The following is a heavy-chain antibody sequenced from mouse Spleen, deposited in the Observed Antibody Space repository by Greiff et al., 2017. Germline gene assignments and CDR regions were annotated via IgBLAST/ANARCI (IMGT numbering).Heavy chain of an antibody. J-gene: IGHJ4*01. CDR2: ISTYYGYA. CDR3: ARWVYEYDGYYYAMDY. CDR1: GYTFTDYA. D-gene: IGHD2-4*01. Sequence: VQLQQSGAELVRPGVSVKISCKGSGYTFTDYAMHWVKQSHAKSLEWIGVISTYYGYASYNQKFKGKATMTVDKSSSTAYMELARLTSEDSAIYYCARWVYEYDGYYYAMDYWGQGTTVTVSS. V-gene: IGHV1S137*01.